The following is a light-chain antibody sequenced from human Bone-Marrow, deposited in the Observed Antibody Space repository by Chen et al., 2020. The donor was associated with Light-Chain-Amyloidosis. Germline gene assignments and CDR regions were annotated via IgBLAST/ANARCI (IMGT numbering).Light chain of an antibody. J-gene: IGLJ3*02. CDR1: RSNVGANG. Sequence: SVLTQPPSASGTPGQRVTISCSGGRSNVGANGVNWYQQLPGAAPKLLIFDTNRRPSGVPDRFSGSKSGTSASLAISDLQSEDEAHYYCAPWDDRLNGWVFGGGTRLTVL. V-gene: IGLV1-44*01. CDR2: DTN. CDR3: APWDDRLNGWV.